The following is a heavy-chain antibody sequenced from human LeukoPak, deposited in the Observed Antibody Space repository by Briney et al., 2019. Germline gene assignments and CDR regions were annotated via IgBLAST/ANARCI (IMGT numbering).Heavy chain of an antibody. CDR3: ARAPPRATLNFDY. Sequence: PGGSLRLSCAASGFTFSSYSMNWVRQAPGKGLEWVSSISSSSSYIYYADSVKGRFTISRDNAKNSLYLQMNSLRAEDTAVYYCARAPPRATLNFDYWGQGTLVTVSS. CDR2: ISSSSSYI. CDR1: GFTFSSYS. D-gene: IGHD5-12*01. V-gene: IGHV3-21*01. J-gene: IGHJ4*02.